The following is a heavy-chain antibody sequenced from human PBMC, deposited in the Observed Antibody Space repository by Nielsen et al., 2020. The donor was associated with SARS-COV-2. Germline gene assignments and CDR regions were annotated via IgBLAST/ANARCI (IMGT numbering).Heavy chain of an antibody. V-gene: IGHV3-23*03. D-gene: IGHD5-18*01. CDR2: IYSGGSST. J-gene: IGHJ4*02. CDR1: GFTFSSYA. Sequence: GGSLRLSCAASGFTFSSYAMSWVRQAPGKGLEWVSVIYSGGSSTYYADSVKGRFTISRDNSKNTLYLQMNSLRAEDTAVYYCAKVGYSYDTYYFDYWGQGTLVTVSS. CDR3: AKVGYSYDTYYFDY.